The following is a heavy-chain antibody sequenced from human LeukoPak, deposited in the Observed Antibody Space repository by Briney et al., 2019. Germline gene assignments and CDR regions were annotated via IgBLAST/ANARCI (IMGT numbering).Heavy chain of an antibody. CDR3: ARDPPGYCSGGSCYPDTGYYYGMDV. CDR2: ISAYNGNT. CDR1: GYTFTSYG. Sequence: ASVKVSCKASGYTFTSYGISWVRQAPGQGLEWMGWISAYNGNTNYAQKLQGRVTMTTDTPTSTAYMELRSLRSDDTAVYYCARDPPGYCSGGSCYPDTGYYYGMDVWGQGTTVTVSS. D-gene: IGHD2-15*01. V-gene: IGHV1-18*01. J-gene: IGHJ6*02.